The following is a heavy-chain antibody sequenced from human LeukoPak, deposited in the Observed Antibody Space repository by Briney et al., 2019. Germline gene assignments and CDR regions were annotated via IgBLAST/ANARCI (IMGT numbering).Heavy chain of an antibody. CDR1: GYSFNTYW. Sequence: GESLKISCKASGYSFNTYWIAWVRQMPGKGLEWMGIIYPGDSDTRYSPSFQGQVTISADKSISTAYLQWSSLKASDTAMYYCARHYYGSGSYQAFDIWGQGTMVTVSS. CDR3: ARHYYGSGSYQAFDI. J-gene: IGHJ3*02. D-gene: IGHD3-10*01. CDR2: IYPGDSDT. V-gene: IGHV5-51*01.